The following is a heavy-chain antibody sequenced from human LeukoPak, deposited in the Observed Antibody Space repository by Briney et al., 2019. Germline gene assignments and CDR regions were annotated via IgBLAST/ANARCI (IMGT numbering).Heavy chain of an antibody. D-gene: IGHD2-21*01. CDR1: GLTFSNVW. V-gene: IGHV3-74*01. CDR2: INTAGST. Sequence: GGSLRLSCKVSGLTFSNVWMHWVRQAPGQGVVWVSRINTAGSTVYADPVKGRFTISRDNAKNMVYLQMNSLRAEDTAVYYCASFRDTDNWGRGTMVTVSS. CDR3: ASFRDTDN. J-gene: IGHJ3*01.